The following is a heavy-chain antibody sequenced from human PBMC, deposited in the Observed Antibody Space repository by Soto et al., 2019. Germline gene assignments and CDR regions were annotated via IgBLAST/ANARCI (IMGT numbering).Heavy chain of an antibody. CDR3: ARHVPYQRHDY. V-gene: IGHV4-39*01. D-gene: IGHD2-2*01. CDR1: GDSITTSPYY. Sequence: PSETLSLTCTVSGDSITTSPYYWDWIRQPPGKGLECIATVSHSGSAHYNPSLNSGATISLDTSKNHFSLKLSSVTAADTAIYYCARHVPYQRHDYWGRGTLVTVSS. CDR2: VSHSGSA. J-gene: IGHJ4*02.